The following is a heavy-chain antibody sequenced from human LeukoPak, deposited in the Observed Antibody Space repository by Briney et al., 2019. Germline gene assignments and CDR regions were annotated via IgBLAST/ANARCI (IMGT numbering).Heavy chain of an antibody. Sequence: GGSLRLSCAASGFTVSSNYMSWVRQAPGKGLEWVSVIYSGGSTYYADSVKGRFTISRHNSKNTLYLQMNSLRAEDTAAYYCARDLVVAVAGKYYYYYGMDVWGQGTTVTVSS. V-gene: IGHV3-53*04. CDR1: GFTVSSNY. J-gene: IGHJ6*02. CDR2: IYSGGST. D-gene: IGHD6-19*01. CDR3: ARDLVVAVAGKYYYYYGMDV.